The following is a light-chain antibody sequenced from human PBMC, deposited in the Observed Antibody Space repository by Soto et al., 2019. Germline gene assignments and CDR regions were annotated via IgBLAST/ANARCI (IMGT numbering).Light chain of an antibody. CDR2: EVS. V-gene: IGLV2-8*01. J-gene: IGLJ2*01. CDR1: SSDVGGYNY. Sequence: QSALTQPPSASGSPGQSVTISCTGSSSDVGGYNYVSWYQQHPGKAPKLMIYEVSKRPSGVPDRLSGSKSGNTASLTVSGLQPEDEADYYCSSYGGINTVVFGGGTKLTVL. CDR3: SSYGGINTVV.